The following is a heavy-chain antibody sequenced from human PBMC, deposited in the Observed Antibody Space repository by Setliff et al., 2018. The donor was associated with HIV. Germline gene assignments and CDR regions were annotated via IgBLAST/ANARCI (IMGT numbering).Heavy chain of an antibody. CDR1: GYTFSNYY. CDR3: ARETQTGSGSYLH. CDR2: INCKNGDT. D-gene: IGHD3-10*01. J-gene: IGHJ4*02. V-gene: IGHV1-46*01. Sequence: GASVKVSCKTSGYTFSNYYVNWVRQAPGQGLEWMGIINCKNGDTSYAQIFQGRVAVTSDTSTSTVYMDLTGLRPEDTAVYYCARETQTGSGSYLHWGRGTLVTVSS.